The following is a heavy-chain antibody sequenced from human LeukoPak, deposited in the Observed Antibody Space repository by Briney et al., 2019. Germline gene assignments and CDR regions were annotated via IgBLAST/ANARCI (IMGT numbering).Heavy chain of an antibody. CDR2: IYYSGST. CDR3: ASGSGWYDAFDI. V-gene: IGHV4-31*03. D-gene: IGHD6-19*01. J-gene: IGHJ3*02. CDR1: GGSISRGGYY. Sequence: ASQTLSLTCTVSGGSISRGGYYWSWIRQHPGKGLEWIGHIYYSGSTSYNPSLKSRVTISVDTSKNQFSLKLSSVTAADTAVYYCASGSGWYDAFDIWGQGTMVTVSS.